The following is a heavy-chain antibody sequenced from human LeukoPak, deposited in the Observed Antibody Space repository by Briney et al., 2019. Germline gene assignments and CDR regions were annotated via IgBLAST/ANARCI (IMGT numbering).Heavy chain of an antibody. J-gene: IGHJ4*02. Sequence: TSETLSLTCAVYGGSFSEYYWNWIRQSPGEGLEWIGEISHSGGIKYNPSLKSRVTMSPDTSKNQFSLKLRSVTAVDTAIYYCATSFVTRGIISAYWGQGTPVTVSS. D-gene: IGHD3-10*01. V-gene: IGHV4-34*01. CDR1: GGSFSEYY. CDR3: ATSFVTRGIISAY. CDR2: ISHSGGI.